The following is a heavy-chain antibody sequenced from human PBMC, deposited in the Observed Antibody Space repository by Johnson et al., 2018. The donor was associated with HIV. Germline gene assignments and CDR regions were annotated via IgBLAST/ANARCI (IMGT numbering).Heavy chain of an antibody. CDR3: TTAIFGVIVHAFDI. CDR2: IQSKTDGGTT. D-gene: IGHD3-3*01. Sequence: VQLVESGGGLVKPGGSLRLSCAASGFTFSNAWMNWVRQAPGKGLEWVGRIQSKTDGGTTDYAAPVKGRFTISRDDSKNTLYLQMNSLTAEDTAVYYCTTAIFGVIVHAFDIWGQGTMVTVSS. J-gene: IGHJ3*02. V-gene: IGHV3-15*01. CDR1: GFTFSNAW.